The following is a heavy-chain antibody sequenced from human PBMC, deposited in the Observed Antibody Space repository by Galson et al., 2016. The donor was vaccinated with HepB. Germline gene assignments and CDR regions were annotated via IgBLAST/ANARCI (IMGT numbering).Heavy chain of an antibody. Sequence: SLRLSCAASGFTFSRYALHWVRQAPGKGLEYVSAISSNGGTTYYADSVKGRFTISRDNFKNTLYLQMSSLRAEDTAVYYCVKDLDYVWGSFRFQTKYYFDYWGQGTLVTVSS. CDR1: GFTFSRYA. CDR3: VKDLDYVWGSFRFQTKYYFDY. J-gene: IGHJ4*02. CDR2: ISSNGGTT. V-gene: IGHV3-64D*06. D-gene: IGHD3-16*02.